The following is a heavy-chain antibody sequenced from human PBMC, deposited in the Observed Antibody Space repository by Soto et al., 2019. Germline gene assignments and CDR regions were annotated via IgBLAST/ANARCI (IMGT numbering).Heavy chain of an antibody. CDR1: GYTFTSYG. CDR2: ISAYNGNT. D-gene: IGHD5-18*01. Sequence: ASVKVSCKASGYTFTSYGISWVRQAPGQGLEWMGWISAYNGNTNYAQKLQGRVTMTTDTSTSTAYMELRSLRSDDTAVYYCARDWEYSYGHYYYYMDVWGKGTTVTVSS. CDR3: ARDWEYSYGHYYYYMDV. J-gene: IGHJ6*03. V-gene: IGHV1-18*01.